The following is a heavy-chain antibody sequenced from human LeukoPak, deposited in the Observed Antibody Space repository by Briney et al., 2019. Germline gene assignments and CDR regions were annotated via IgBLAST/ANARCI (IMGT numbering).Heavy chain of an antibody. V-gene: IGHV3-30*02. D-gene: IGHD5-18*01. CDR2: IWYDGRDK. CDR3: AKDPYSYGSYFDY. CDR1: GFTFSSYG. Sequence: GGSLRLSCAASGFTFSSYGMHWVRQATGKGLEWVAFIWYDGRDKYYVDSVKGRFTISRDNSKNTLYLQMNSLRAEDTAMYYCAKDPYSYGSYFDYWGQGTLVTVSS. J-gene: IGHJ4*02.